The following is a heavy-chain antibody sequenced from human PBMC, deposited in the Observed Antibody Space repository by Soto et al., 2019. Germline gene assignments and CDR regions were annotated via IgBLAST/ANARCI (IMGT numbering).Heavy chain of an antibody. CDR2: VYWDDDN. CDR3: AHSLGGYTWNDGYFDY. J-gene: IGHJ4*02. CDR1: GFSLTTRPVG. Sequence: QITLQESGPTLVNPTQTLTLTCSFSGFSLTTRPVGVGWIRQAPGKALEWLAFVYWDDDNRYSPSLKSRLTVIRDTSRNQVVLILTNLDPVDTATYYCAHSLGGYTWNDGYFDYWGQGTLVTVSS. D-gene: IGHD1-20*01. V-gene: IGHV2-5*02.